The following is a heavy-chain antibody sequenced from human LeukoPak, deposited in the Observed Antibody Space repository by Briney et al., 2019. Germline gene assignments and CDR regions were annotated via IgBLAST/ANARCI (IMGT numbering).Heavy chain of an antibody. J-gene: IGHJ5*02. D-gene: IGHD1-14*01. CDR1: GFTFSSYA. CDR2: ISGSGGST. CDR3: ARGDKQLLFNRNKGGFDP. Sequence: GGSLRLSCAASGFTFSSYAMSWVRQAPGKGLEWVSAISGSGGSTYYADSVKGRFTISRDNSKNTLYLQMNSLRPEDTAVYYCARGDKQLLFNRNKGGFDPRGQGALVTVSS. V-gene: IGHV3-23*01.